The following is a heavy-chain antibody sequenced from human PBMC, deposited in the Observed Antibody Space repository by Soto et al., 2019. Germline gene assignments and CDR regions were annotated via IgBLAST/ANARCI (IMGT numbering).Heavy chain of an antibody. D-gene: IGHD2-2*01. Sequence: GGSLRLSCAASGFTFSSYSMNWVRQAPGKGLEWVSSISSSSSYIYYADSVKGRFTISRDNAKNSLYLQMNSLRAEDTAVYYCAKYRYCSSTSCPRGYYYYRMDVWGQGTTVTVSS. J-gene: IGHJ6*02. V-gene: IGHV3-21*01. CDR2: ISSSSSYI. CDR3: AKYRYCSSTSCPRGYYYYRMDV. CDR1: GFTFSSYS.